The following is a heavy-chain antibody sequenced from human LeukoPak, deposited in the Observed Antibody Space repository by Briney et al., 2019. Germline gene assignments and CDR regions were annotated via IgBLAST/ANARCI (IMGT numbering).Heavy chain of an antibody. V-gene: IGHV4-59*01. D-gene: IGHD3-16*02. CDR2: IYYRGST. J-gene: IGHJ6*03. CDR3: ARAYDYVWGSYRYTPLSSYYMDV. Sequence: SETLSLTCTVSGGSISSYYWSWLRQPPGKGLEWIGYIYYRGSTNYNPSLKSRVTISVDTSKNQFSLKLSSVTAADTAVYYCARAYDYVWGSYRYTPLSSYYMDVWGKGTTVTVSS. CDR1: GGSISSYY.